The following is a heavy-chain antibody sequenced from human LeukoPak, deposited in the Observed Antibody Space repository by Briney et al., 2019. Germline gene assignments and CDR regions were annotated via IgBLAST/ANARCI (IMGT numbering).Heavy chain of an antibody. D-gene: IGHD3-9*01. CDR2: ISYDGANK. CDR1: GFTFSNNT. CDR3: AKDGVPSRYFGRNYFDY. J-gene: IGHJ4*02. Sequence: GGSLRLSCAASGFTFSNNTMHWVRQAPGKGLEWLAVISYDGANKYYADSVKGRFTISRDNSKNTLYLQMNSLRAEDTAVYYCAKDGVPSRYFGRNYFDYWGQGALVTVSS. V-gene: IGHV3-30*04.